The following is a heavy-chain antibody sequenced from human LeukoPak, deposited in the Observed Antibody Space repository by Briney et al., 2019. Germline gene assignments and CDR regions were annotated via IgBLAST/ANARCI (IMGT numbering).Heavy chain of an antibody. Sequence: GGSLRLSCAASGITFRSYGMHWVRQAPGKGLEWVTFIWYDGSKTFYADSVKGRFTISRDNSKNTLYLQMNSLRAEDTAVYYCARGVPAVVLIAGAGDFQHWGQGTLVTVSS. D-gene: IGHD2-2*01. CDR3: ARGVPAVVLIAGAGDFQH. J-gene: IGHJ1*01. CDR2: IWYDGSKT. V-gene: IGHV3-33*01. CDR1: GITFRSYG.